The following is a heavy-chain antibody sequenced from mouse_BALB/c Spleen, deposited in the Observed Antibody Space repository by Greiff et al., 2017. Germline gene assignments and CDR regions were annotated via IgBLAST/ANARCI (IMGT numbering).Heavy chain of an antibody. CDR1: GFSLSTYGIG. Sequence: QVTLKESGPGILQPSQTLSLTCSFSGFSLSTYGIGVGWIRQPSGKGLEWLAHIWWNDNKYYNTALKSRLTISKDTSNNQVFLKIASVDTADTATYYCARLGNYNAMDYWGQGTSVTVSS. V-gene: IGHV8-11*01. D-gene: IGHD2-1*01. CDR2: IWWNDNK. CDR3: ARLGNYNAMDY. J-gene: IGHJ4*01.